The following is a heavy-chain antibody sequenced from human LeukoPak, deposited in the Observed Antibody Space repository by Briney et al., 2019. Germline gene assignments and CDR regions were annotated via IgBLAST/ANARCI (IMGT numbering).Heavy chain of an antibody. CDR2: INHSGST. Sequence: SETLSLTCAVYGGSFSGYDWSWIRQPPGKGLEWIGEINHSGSTNYNPSLKSRVTISVDTSKNQFSLKLSSVTAADTAVYYCARGRDLRRAFDIWGQGTMVTVSS. CDR1: GGSFSGYD. CDR3: ARGRDLRRAFDI. V-gene: IGHV4-34*01. D-gene: IGHD1-14*01. J-gene: IGHJ3*02.